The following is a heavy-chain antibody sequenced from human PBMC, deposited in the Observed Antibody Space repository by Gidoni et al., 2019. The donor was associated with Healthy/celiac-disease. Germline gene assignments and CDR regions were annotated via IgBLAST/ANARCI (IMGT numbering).Heavy chain of an antibody. J-gene: IGHJ4*02. Sequence: QVQLVESGGGLVKPGGSLRLSCAASGFTFSEDYMSWIRQGPGKGLGWVSYISSSGSTIYYADSVKGRFTISRDNAKNSLYLQMNSLRAEDTAVYYCATTNSGSYFDYWGQGTLVTVSS. CDR1: GFTFSEDY. D-gene: IGHD1-26*01. V-gene: IGHV3-11*01. CDR3: ATTNSGSYFDY. CDR2: ISSSGSTI.